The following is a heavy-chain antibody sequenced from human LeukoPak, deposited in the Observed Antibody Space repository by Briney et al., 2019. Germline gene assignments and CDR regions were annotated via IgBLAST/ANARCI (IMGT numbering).Heavy chain of an antibody. CDR1: GYTFTGYY. Sequence: ASVKVSCKASGYTFTGYYMHWVRQAPGQGPEWMGWINPNSGGTNYAQKFQGRVTMTRDTSISTAYMELSRLRSDDTAVYYCARDSNDILARLDYWGQGTLVTVSS. D-gene: IGHD3-9*01. CDR3: ARDSNDILARLDY. V-gene: IGHV1-2*02. CDR2: INPNSGGT. J-gene: IGHJ4*02.